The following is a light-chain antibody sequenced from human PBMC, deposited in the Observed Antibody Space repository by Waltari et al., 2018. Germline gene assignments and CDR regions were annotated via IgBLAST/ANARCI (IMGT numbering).Light chain of an antibody. Sequence: SYVLTQPPSVSVAPGKTARITCGGNDIGSKSVHWYQQKTGRAPVLVVYDDTERPSGIPARFSGSNPGGTATLTISRVEAGDEADYSFQLWDSTSDHPGVFGGGTKLTVL. V-gene: IGLV3-21*03. CDR3: QLWDSTSDHPGV. J-gene: IGLJ3*02. CDR1: DIGSKS. CDR2: DDT.